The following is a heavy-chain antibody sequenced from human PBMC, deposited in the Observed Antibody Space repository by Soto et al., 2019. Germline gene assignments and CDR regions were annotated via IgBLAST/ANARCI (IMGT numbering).Heavy chain of an antibody. D-gene: IGHD6-13*01. V-gene: IGHV3-21*01. CDR1: GFTFRTYG. Sequence: GGSLRHSCAASGFTFRTYGMNWVRRAPGGGLEWVASISSSGSFIYYADSVKGRFTISRDDAEKSLYLQMNSLRAEDTALYYCAREPEGIAAALDYWGRGTLVTVSS. J-gene: IGHJ4*02. CDR2: ISSSGSFI. CDR3: AREPEGIAAALDY.